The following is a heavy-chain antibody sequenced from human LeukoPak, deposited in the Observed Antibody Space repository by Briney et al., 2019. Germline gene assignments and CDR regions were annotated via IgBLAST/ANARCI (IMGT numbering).Heavy chain of an antibody. D-gene: IGHD3-16*01. CDR1: GFTVSSSY. CDR3: AKSRGISAGPSYYYYSLDV. J-gene: IGHJ6*02. Sequence: GGSLRLSCAASGFTVSSSYMNWVRQAPGKGLEWVSSITVNGERTDYADSVNGRFTISRDNSKDTLYLQMNSLRVEDTAVYFCAKSRGISAGPSYYYYSLDVWGRGTTVTVSS. CDR2: ITVNGERT. V-gene: IGHV3-23*01.